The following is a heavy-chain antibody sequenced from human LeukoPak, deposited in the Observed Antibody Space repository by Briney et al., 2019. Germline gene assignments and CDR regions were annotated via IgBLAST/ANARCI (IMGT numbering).Heavy chain of an antibody. CDR1: GGSFSGYY. J-gene: IGHJ4*02. CDR3: ARGPYCGGDCADQDY. Sequence: PSETLSLTCAVYGGSFSGYYWSWIRQPPGKGLEWIGEINHSGSTNYNPSLKSRVTISVDTSKNQFSLKLSSVTAADTAMYYCARGPYCGGDCADQDYWGQGTLVTVSS. CDR2: INHSGST. V-gene: IGHV4-34*01. D-gene: IGHD2-21*01.